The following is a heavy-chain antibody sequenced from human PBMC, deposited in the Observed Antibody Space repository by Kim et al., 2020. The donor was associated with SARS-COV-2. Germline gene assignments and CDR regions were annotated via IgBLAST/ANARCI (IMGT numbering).Heavy chain of an antibody. J-gene: IGHJ6*01. CDR3: AKDPGYSSSRFLYYYGM. CDR2: ISYDGSNK. D-gene: IGHD6-13*01. CDR1: GFTFSSYG. Sequence: GGSLRLSCAASGFTFSSYGMHWVRQAPGKGLEWVAVISYDGSNKYYADSVKGRFTISRDNSKNTLYLQMNSLRAEDTAVYYCAKDPGYSSSRFLYYYGM. V-gene: IGHV3-30*18.